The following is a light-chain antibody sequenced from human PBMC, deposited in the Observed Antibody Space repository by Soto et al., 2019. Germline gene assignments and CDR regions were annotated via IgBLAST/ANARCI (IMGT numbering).Light chain of an antibody. J-gene: IGLJ3*02. V-gene: IGLV2-14*01. CDR1: SSDVGGYNF. CDR3: TSYTRSRTWV. Sequence: QSVLTQPASVSGSPGQSITISCTGTSSDVGGYNFVSWYQQNPGKAPKLMIYDVSNRPSWVSHRFPGSKSGNTASLTISGLQAEDEADYYCTSYTRSRTWVFGGGTKLTVL. CDR2: DVS.